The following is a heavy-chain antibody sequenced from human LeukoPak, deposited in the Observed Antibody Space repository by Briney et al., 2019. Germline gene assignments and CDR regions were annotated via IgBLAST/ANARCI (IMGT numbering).Heavy chain of an antibody. CDR2: IDPSDSYT. CDR3: ARHLDDSSGYYYRTMYYFDY. CDR1: GYSLTSYW. V-gene: IGHV5-10-1*04. Sequence: AGESLKISCKGSGYSLTSYWISWVRQMPGKGLEWMGRIDPSDSYTNYSPSFQGQVTISADKSISTAYLQWSSLKASDTAMYYCARHLDDSSGYYYRTMYYFDYWGQGTLVTVSS. D-gene: IGHD3-22*01. J-gene: IGHJ4*02.